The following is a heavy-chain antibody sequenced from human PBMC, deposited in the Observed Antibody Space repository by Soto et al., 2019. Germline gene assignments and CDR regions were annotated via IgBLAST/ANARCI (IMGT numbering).Heavy chain of an antibody. J-gene: IGHJ5*02. Sequence: SETLSLTCAVSGDSIASLRYYWGWIRQPPGKGMEWIGSIYYTGSNDYNPSLKSRVTISVDTSKNQFSLKLSSVTAADTAVYYCARAEYYYGSGSYSEMISLWFDPWGQGTLVT. V-gene: IGHV4-39*07. D-gene: IGHD3-10*01. CDR2: IYYTGSN. CDR1: GDSIASLRYY. CDR3: ARAEYYYGSGSYSEMISLWFDP.